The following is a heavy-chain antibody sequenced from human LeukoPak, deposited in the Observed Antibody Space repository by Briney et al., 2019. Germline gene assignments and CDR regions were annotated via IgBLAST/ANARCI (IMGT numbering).Heavy chain of an antibody. CDR2: ISGGGDNT. J-gene: IGHJ4*02. CDR1: GFTFSSYA. V-gene: IGHV3-23*01. Sequence: GGSLRLSCAASGFTFSSYAMTWVRQAPGKGLEWVSGISGGGDNTYYADSVKGRFTLSRDNSKNTPYLQMNSLRAEDTAVYYCAKDYGYCTSTSCVFDYWGQGILVTVSS. D-gene: IGHD2-2*01. CDR3: AKDYGYCTSTSCVFDY.